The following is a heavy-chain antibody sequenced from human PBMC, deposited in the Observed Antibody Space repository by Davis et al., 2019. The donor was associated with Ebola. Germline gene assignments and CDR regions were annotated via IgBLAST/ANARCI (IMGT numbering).Heavy chain of an antibody. J-gene: IGHJ4*02. CDR1: GFTFSSYA. D-gene: IGHD3-3*01. CDR3: AKDPRFLEWLLEWYYFDY. V-gene: IGHV3-23*01. Sequence: GGSLRLSCAASGFTFSSYAMSWVRQAPGKGLEWVSAISGSGGSTYYADSVKGRFTISRDNSKNTLYLQMNSLRAEDTAVYYCAKDPRFLEWLLEWYYFDYWGQGTLVTVSS. CDR2: ISGSGGST.